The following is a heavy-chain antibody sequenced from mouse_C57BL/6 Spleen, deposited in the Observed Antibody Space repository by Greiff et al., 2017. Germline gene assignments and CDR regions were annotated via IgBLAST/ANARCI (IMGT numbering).Heavy chain of an antibody. Sequence: QVHVKQSGPGLVQPSQRLSITCTVSGFSLTSYGVHWVRQSPGKGLEWLGVIWSGGSTDYNAAFISRLSISKDNSKSQVFFKMNSLQADDTAIYYFAAPTHYDAKDYWGQGTSVTVYS. CDR1: GFSLTSYG. CDR3: AAPTHYDAKDY. D-gene: IGHD2-10*01. CDR2: IWSGGST. V-gene: IGHV2-2*01. J-gene: IGHJ4*01.